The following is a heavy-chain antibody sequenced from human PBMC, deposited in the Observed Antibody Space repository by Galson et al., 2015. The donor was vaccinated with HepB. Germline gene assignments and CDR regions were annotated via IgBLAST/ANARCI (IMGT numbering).Heavy chain of an antibody. CDR2: IYPSDSDT. Sequence: QSGAEVKKPGESLRISCKGSGYNFPTYWIGWVRQLPGKGLEWMGIIYPSDSDTRYNPSFQGQVTISADNSISTAYLQWSSLKASDTAIYYCARQGHTSYYSDYWGQGTLVTVSS. V-gene: IGHV5-51*01. D-gene: IGHD2-2*01. CDR1: GYNFPTYW. J-gene: IGHJ4*02. CDR3: ARQGHTSYYSDY.